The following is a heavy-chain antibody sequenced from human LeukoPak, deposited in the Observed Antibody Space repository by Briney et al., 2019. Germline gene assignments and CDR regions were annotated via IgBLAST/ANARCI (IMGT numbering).Heavy chain of an antibody. V-gene: IGHV3-15*01. CDR1: GFTFSNAW. J-gene: IGHJ4*02. Sequence: GGSLRLSCAASGFTFSNAWMSWVRQAPGKGLEWVGRIKIKTDGRTTDYAAPVKGRFTTSRDDSKNTLYLQMNSLKTEDTAVYYCTTLTLYPRSVAAAAGPVFDYWGQGTLVTVSS. D-gene: IGHD6-13*01. CDR3: TTLTLYPRSVAAAAGPVFDY. CDR2: IKIKTDGRTT.